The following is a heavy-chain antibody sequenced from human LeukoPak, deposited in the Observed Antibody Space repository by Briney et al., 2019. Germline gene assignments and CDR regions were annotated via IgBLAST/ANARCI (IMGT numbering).Heavy chain of an antibody. J-gene: IGHJ6*03. CDR1: GGSFSGYY. D-gene: IGHD2-21*01. CDR3: ARGSAYCGGDSYWGYYYYYMDV. Sequence: SETLSLTCAVYGGSFSGYYWSWIRQPPGKGLDWIGEINHSGSTNYNPSLKSRVTISVDTSKNQFSLKLSSVTAADTAVYYCARGSAYCGGDSYWGYYYYYMDVWGKGTTVTVSS. CDR2: INHSGST. V-gene: IGHV4-34*01.